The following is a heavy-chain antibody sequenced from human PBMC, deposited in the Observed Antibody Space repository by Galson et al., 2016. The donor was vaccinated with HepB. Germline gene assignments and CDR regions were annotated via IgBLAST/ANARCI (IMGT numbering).Heavy chain of an antibody. Sequence: SLRLSCAGSGFSFTSVWMSWVRQAPGKGLEWVGRIKSVIDGETKDYAKPVRGRFAITRDDTKNTLYLQMNSLKIEDTAIYYCTTDPPGPYYYETSCYYRTSDYWGQGTLVTVSS. V-gene: IGHV3-15*01. CDR2: IKSVIDGETK. CDR1: GFSFTSVW. CDR3: TTDPPGPYYYETSCYYRTSDY. J-gene: IGHJ4*02. D-gene: IGHD3-22*01.